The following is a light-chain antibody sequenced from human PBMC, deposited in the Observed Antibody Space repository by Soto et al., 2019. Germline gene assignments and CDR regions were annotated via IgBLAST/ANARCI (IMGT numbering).Light chain of an antibody. CDR3: QQYNYWPRT. J-gene: IGKJ1*01. CDR2: GTS. V-gene: IGKV3-15*01. CDR1: QSVGSN. Sequence: EIVMTQSPATLSVSPGERATLSCRASQSVGSNLAWYHQKPGQAPRLLIYGTSTRATDIPARFSGSGSGTEFTLTISGLQPEDFAVYYCQQYNYWPRTFGQGTKVEIK.